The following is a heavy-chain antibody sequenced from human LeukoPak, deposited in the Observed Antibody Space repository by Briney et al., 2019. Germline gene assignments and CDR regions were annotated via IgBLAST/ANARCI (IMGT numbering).Heavy chain of an antibody. D-gene: IGHD4-11*01. J-gene: IGHJ4*02. CDR2: IYHSGST. CDR3: ARLSNYDYFDY. V-gene: IGHV4-30-2*01. CDR1: GGSISNGGYS. Sequence: SQTLSLTCAVSGGSISNGGYSWSWIRQPPGKGLEWIGYIYHSGSTYYNPSLKSRVTISVDRSKNQFSLKLSSVTAADTAVYYCARLSNYDYFDYWGQGTLVTVSS.